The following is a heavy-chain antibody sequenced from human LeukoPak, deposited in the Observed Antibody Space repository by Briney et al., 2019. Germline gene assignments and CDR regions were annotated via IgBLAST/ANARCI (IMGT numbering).Heavy chain of an antibody. CDR3: AKGGPRTHFDY. CDR1: GFTVSSNY. Sequence: GGSLRLSCAASGFTVSSNYMSWVRQAPGKGLEWVSAISGSGGSTYYADSVKGRFTISRDNSKNTLYLQMNSLRAEDTAVYYCAKGGPRTHFDYWGQGTLVTVSS. J-gene: IGHJ4*02. V-gene: IGHV3-23*01. CDR2: ISGSGGST.